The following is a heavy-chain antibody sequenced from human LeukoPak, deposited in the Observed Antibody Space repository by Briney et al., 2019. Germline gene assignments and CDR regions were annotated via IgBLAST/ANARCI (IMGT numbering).Heavy chain of an antibody. CDR3: ARDALYGGNVDY. CDR1: GFTFRDYN. Sequence: GGSLRLSCAGSGFTFRDYNMNWVRQAPGKGLEWVSSISSSSSYIYYADSVKGRFTIPRDNAKNSLYLQMNSLRAEETAVYYCARDALYGGNVDYWGQETLVTVSS. J-gene: IGHJ4*02. D-gene: IGHD4-23*01. V-gene: IGHV3-21*01. CDR2: ISSSSSYI.